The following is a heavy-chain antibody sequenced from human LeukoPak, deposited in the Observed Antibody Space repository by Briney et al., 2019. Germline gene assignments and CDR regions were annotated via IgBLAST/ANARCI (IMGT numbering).Heavy chain of an antibody. CDR1: GFTFTTYS. CDR2: ISGDGNIK. D-gene: IGHD2-2*01. V-gene: IGHV3-30-3*01. Sequence: GRSLRLSCAASGFTFTTYSMHWVRQAPGKGLEWVAVISGDGNIKWTADSVKGRFTISRDNSKNTLYLQMNSLRAEDTALYYCARDRPQYCSSVNCYVFDCWGQGTLVTVSS. CDR3: ARDRPQYCSSVNCYVFDC. J-gene: IGHJ4*02.